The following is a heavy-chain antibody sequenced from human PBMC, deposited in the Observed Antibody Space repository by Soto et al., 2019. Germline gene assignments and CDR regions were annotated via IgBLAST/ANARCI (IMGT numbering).Heavy chain of an antibody. J-gene: IGHJ4*02. CDR3: VRGGGSGWYSDY. D-gene: IGHD6-19*01. V-gene: IGHV4-39*01. CDR1: GGSISSSSYY. CDR2: IYYSGST. Sequence: SETLSLTCTVSGGSISSSSYYWGWIRQPPGKGLEWIGSIYYSGSTYYNPSLKSRVTISVDTSKNQFSLKLNSVTAADTAIYYCVRGGGSGWYSDYWGQGALVTVSS.